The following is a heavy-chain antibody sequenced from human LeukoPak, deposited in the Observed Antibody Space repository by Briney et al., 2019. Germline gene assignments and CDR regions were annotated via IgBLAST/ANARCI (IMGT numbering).Heavy chain of an antibody. V-gene: IGHV1-18*01. D-gene: IGHD3-9*01. CDR3: ARDREYYDLLTGYYQYWFDP. CDR2: ISAYNGDT. Sequence: ASVKVSFKASGYTFTTYGISWVRQAPGQGLEWMGWISAYNGDTKYSQKLQGRVTMTTDTSTSTAYMELRSLRSDDTAVYYCARDREYYDLLTGYYQYWFDPWGQGTLVTVSS. CDR1: GYTFTTYG. J-gene: IGHJ5*02.